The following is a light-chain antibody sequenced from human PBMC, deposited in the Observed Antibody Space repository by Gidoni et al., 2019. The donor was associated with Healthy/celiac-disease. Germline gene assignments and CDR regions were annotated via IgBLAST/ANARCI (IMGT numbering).Light chain of an antibody. CDR1: QSVSSSY. V-gene: IGKV3-20*01. Sequence: IVLPPSPGTLSLSPGERATLSCRASQSVSSSYLAWYQQKPGQAPRLLIDGASSRPTGIPDRFSGRGAGKDFTLTISRLEPEDFAVYYCQQYGSSPPWTFGQGTKVEIK. CDR2: GAS. J-gene: IGKJ1*01. CDR3: QQYGSSPPWT.